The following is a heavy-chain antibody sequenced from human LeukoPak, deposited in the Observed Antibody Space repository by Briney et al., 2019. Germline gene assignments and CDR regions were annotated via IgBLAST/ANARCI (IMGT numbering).Heavy chain of an antibody. D-gene: IGHD3-16*01. CDR3: ARGRGRTNGAFDY. V-gene: IGHV3-48*03. Sequence: GGSLRLSCAASGFTFSSYEMNWVRQAPGKGLEWVSYISSSGSTIYYADSVKGRFTISRDNAKNSLYLQMNSLRAEDTAVYYCARGRGRTNGAFDYWGQGTLVTVSS. CDR1: GFTFSSYE. J-gene: IGHJ4*02. CDR2: ISSSGSTI.